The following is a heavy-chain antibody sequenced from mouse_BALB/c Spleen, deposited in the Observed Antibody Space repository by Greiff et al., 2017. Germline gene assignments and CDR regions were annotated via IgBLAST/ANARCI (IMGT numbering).Heavy chain of an antibody. D-gene: IGHD3-3*01. CDR1: GFSLTGYG. J-gene: IGHJ2*01. CDR2: IWGDGST. V-gene: IGHV2-6-7*01. CDR3: ARDREGAAIDY. Sequence: VKLMESGPGLVAPSQSLSITCTVSGFSLTGYGVNWVRQPPGKGLEWLGMIWGDGSTDYNSALKSRLSISKDNSKSQVFLKISSLQTDETTRYYCARDREGAAIDYWGQGTTLTVSS.